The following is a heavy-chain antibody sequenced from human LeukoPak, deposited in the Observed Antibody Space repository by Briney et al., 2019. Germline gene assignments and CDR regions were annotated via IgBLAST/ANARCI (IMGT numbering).Heavy chain of an antibody. CDR3: ARGRGGNSGDS. Sequence: TSETLSLTCSVSGGSISRYYRSWIRQPPGKGLEWIGYMYYSGSTNYSPSLKSRVTISLDTSKNQFSLKLSSVTAADAAVYYCARGRGGNSGDSWGQGTLVTVSS. V-gene: IGHV4-59*12. D-gene: IGHD4-23*01. CDR2: MYYSGST. CDR1: GGSISRYY. J-gene: IGHJ4*02.